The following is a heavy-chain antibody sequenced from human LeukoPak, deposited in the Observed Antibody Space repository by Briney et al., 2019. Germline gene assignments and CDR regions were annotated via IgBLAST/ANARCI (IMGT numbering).Heavy chain of an antibody. J-gene: IGHJ4*02. D-gene: IGHD3-9*01. Sequence: PRPSVKVSRKPSGGTFSSYAISWVRPAPGQGLEWMGRIIPILGIANYAQKFQGRVTITADKSTSTAYMELSSLRSEDTAVYYCARAGVIRYFDWLYFDYWGQGTLVTVSS. V-gene: IGHV1-69*04. CDR3: ARAGVIRYFDWLYFDY. CDR2: IIPILGIA. CDR1: GGTFSSYA.